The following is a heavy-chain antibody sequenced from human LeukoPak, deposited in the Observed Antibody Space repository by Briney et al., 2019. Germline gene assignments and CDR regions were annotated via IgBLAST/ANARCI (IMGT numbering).Heavy chain of an antibody. J-gene: IGHJ6*03. CDR1: GVSISSYY. Sequence: SETLSVTCSDSGVSISSYYWNWIRQPPGKGLEWIGSISYSGSTNYNPSLESRVTISVDTSKNQISLKLSSVTAADTAIYYCARAPERWYSYGSYTYHYMDVWGRGTTVTVSS. CDR2: ISYSGST. CDR3: ARAPERWYSYGSYTYHYMDV. V-gene: IGHV4-59*01. D-gene: IGHD3-10*01.